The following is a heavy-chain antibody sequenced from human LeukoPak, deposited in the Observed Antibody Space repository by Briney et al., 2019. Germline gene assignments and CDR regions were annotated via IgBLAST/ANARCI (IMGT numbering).Heavy chain of an antibody. CDR3: ASHAPTPDSSGYYDR. Sequence: GASVKVSCKASGGTFSSYAFSWVRQAPGQGLEWMGGIIPIFGTANYAQKFQGRVTITADESTSTAYMELSSLRSEDTAVYYCASHAPTPDSSGYYDRWGQGTLVTVSS. CDR2: IIPIFGTA. J-gene: IGHJ5*02. CDR1: GGTFSSYA. D-gene: IGHD3-22*01. V-gene: IGHV1-69*13.